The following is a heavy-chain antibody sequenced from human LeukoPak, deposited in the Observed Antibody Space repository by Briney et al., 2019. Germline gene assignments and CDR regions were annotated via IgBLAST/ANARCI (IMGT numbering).Heavy chain of an antibody. D-gene: IGHD3-10*01. CDR3: ARDRDYYGSGSYYGDFDY. Sequence: GGSLRLSCAASGFTFSSYSMNWVRQAPGKGLEWVSSISSSSSYIYYADSVKGRFTIYRDNATNSLYLQMNSLRAEDTAVYYCARDRDYYGSGSYYGDFDYWGQGTLVTVSS. CDR2: ISSSSSYI. CDR1: GFTFSSYS. V-gene: IGHV3-21*01. J-gene: IGHJ4*02.